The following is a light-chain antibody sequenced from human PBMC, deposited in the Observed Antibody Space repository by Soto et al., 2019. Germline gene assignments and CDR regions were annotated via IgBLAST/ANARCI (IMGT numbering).Light chain of an antibody. Sequence: QAVVTQEPSLIVSPGGTVTLTCDSTTGAVTTDHYPSWFQQKPGQAPTSLIYDTTNRHSWTPARFSGSLIGGKAALTLSGARPEDEAEYYCLLTYSGLRSFGTVTKLTVL. CDR3: LLTYSGLRS. CDR1: TGAVTTDHY. J-gene: IGLJ1*01. V-gene: IGLV7-46*01. CDR2: DTT.